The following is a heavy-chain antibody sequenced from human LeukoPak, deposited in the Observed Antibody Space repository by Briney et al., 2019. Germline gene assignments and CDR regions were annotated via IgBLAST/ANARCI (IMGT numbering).Heavy chain of an antibody. CDR1: GYTFTGYY. Sequence: GASVKVSCKASGYTFTGYYMHWVLQAPGQGLEWMGWINPNSGGTNYAQKFQGRVTMTRDTSISTAYMELSRLRSDDTAVYYCSRDSSYYYYGMDVWGQGTTVTVSS. CDR3: SRDSSYYYYGMDV. D-gene: IGHD6-6*01. V-gene: IGHV1-2*02. CDR2: INPNSGGT. J-gene: IGHJ6*02.